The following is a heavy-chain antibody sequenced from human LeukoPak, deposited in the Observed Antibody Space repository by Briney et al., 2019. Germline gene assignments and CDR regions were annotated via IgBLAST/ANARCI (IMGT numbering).Heavy chain of an antibody. J-gene: IGHJ6*04. CDR1: SGSISSGSYY. D-gene: IGHD1-26*01. V-gene: IGHV4-61*02. CDR2: IYTSGST. CDR3: ARVGYSGSLSGSFDI. Sequence: SETLSLTCTVSSGSISSGSYYWSWIRQPAGKTLEWIGRIYTSGSTNYNPSLKSRVTISVDTSKNQFSLKLSSVTAADTAVYYCARVGYSGSLSGSFDIWGKGTTVTISS.